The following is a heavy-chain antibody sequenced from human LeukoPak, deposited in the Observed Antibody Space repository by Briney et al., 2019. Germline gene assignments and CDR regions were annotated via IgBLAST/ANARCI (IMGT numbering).Heavy chain of an antibody. J-gene: IGHJ6*02. D-gene: IGHD3-3*01. CDR3: ARDEVDTIFGVVITSYGMDV. Sequence: GGSLRLSCAASGFAFSSYAMSWVRQAPGKGLEWVSAISGGGGRTYYADSVKGRFTISRDNSKNTLYLQMNSLRAEDTAVYYCARDEVDTIFGVVITSYGMDVWGQGTTVTVSS. CDR2: ISGGGGRT. V-gene: IGHV3-23*01. CDR1: GFAFSSYA.